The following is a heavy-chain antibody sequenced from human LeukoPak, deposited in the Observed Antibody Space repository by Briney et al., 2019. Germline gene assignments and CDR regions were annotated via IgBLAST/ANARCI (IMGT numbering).Heavy chain of an antibody. CDR2: INHSGST. CDR1: GGSFSGYY. CDR3: ARLYDYVWGSYRHNWFDP. V-gene: IGHV4-34*01. J-gene: IGHJ5*02. D-gene: IGHD3-16*02. Sequence: SETLSLTCAVYGGSFSGYYWSWIRQPPGKGLEWIGEINHSGSTNYNPSLKSRVTISVDTSKNQFSLKLSSVTAADTAVYYCARLYDYVWGSYRHNWFDPWGQGTLVTVSS.